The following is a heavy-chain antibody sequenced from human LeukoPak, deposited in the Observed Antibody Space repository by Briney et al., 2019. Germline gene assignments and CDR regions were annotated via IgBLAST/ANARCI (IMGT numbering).Heavy chain of an antibody. D-gene: IGHD3-3*01. J-gene: IGHJ1*01. CDR2: IRSKTDGGTT. Sequence: GGSLTLSCAASGFTFRDAWMTWVRQAPGKGLEWVGRIRSKTDGGTTDYAVSVQGRFTISRDDSKNTLYLQMSSLKAEDTAVYYCAKHIYGVVSIQQWGQGTLVTVSS. CDR3: AKHIYGVVSIQQ. V-gene: IGHV3-15*01. CDR1: GFTFRDAW.